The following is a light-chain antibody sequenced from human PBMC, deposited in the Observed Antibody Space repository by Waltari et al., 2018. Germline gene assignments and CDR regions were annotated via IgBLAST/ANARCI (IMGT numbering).Light chain of an antibody. V-gene: IGLV1-40*02. CDR2: GSS. CDR3: QSYDNILHGCV. Sequence: QSVLTQPPSVSGAPGPRVTIPCIWTNSNIRAFQVHWYQTPPGAAPKLLIYGSSNRPAGVPDRFSGSKSDTSASLVITGLQVEDEGDFYCQSYDNILHGCVFGTGTKVIV. J-gene: IGLJ1*01. CDR1: NSNIRAFQ.